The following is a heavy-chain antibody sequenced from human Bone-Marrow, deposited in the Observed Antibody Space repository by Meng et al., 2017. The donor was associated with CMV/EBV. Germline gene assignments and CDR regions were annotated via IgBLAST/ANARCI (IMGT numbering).Heavy chain of an antibody. CDR3: VRYSGSDGDAFDI. V-gene: IGHV1-2*02. Sequence: ASVKVSCKASGYTFNGYYIHWVRQAPGQGLEWMGWINPNSGGTNYAQKFQGRVTMTRDTSISTAYMELSRLRSDDTAVYYCVRYSGSDGDAFDIWGQGKMVTVSS. CDR2: INPNSGGT. CDR1: GYTFNGYY. D-gene: IGHD1-26*01. J-gene: IGHJ3*02.